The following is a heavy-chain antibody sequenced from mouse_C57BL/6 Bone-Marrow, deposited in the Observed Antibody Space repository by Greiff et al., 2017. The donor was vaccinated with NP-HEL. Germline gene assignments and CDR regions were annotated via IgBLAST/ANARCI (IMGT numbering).Heavy chain of an antibody. CDR2: IHPSASDT. V-gene: IGHV1-74*01. Sequence: QVQLQQPGAELVKPGASVKVSCKASGYTFTSYWMHWVKQRPGQGLEWIGRIHPSASDTNYNQKFKGKATLTVDKSSSTAYMQLSSLTSEDASVYYCAIWDCGSGFWGQGTLVTVSA. J-gene: IGHJ3*01. D-gene: IGHD1-1*01. CDR1: GYTFTSYW. CDR3: AIWDCGSGF.